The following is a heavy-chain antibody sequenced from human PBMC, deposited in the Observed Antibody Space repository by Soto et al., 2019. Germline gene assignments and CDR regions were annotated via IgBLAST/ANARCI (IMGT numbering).Heavy chain of an antibody. CDR2: ISAYNGNT. Sequence: QVQLVQSGAEVKKPGASVKVSCKASGYTFTSYGISWVRQAPGQGLEWMGWISAYNGNTNYAQKLQGRVTMTTDTXTXTXXMELRSLRSDDTAVYYCARVDERFFDYTQAEYFQHWGQGTLVTVSS. CDR1: GYTFTSYG. CDR3: ARVDERFFDYTQAEYFQH. D-gene: IGHD3-3*01. V-gene: IGHV1-18*01. J-gene: IGHJ1*01.